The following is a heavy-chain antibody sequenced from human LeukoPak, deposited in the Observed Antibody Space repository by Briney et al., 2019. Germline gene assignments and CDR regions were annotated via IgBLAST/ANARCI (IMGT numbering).Heavy chain of an antibody. D-gene: IGHD6-19*01. CDR2: ISSSSSYI. Sequence: GGSLRLSCAASGFTFSSYSMNWVRQAPGKGLEWVSSISSSSSYIYYADSVKRRFTISRDNAKTSLYLQMNSLRAEDTAVYYCAREPSSGWFDYWGQGTLVTVSS. V-gene: IGHV3-21*01. CDR3: AREPSSGWFDY. CDR1: GFTFSSYS. J-gene: IGHJ4*02.